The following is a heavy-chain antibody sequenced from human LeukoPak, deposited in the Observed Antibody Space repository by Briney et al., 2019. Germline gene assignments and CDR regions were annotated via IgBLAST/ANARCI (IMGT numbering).Heavy chain of an antibody. CDR1: GFTFSSYS. V-gene: IGHV3-48*01. CDR2: ISSSSSTI. Sequence: PGGSLRLSCAASGFTFSSYSMNWVRQAPGKGLEWVSYISSSSSTIYYADSVKGRFTISRDNSKNTLYLQMNSLRAEDTAVYYCAKDGRYNWNDVGFDYWGQGTLVTVSS. J-gene: IGHJ4*02. CDR3: AKDGRYNWNDVGFDY. D-gene: IGHD1-1*01.